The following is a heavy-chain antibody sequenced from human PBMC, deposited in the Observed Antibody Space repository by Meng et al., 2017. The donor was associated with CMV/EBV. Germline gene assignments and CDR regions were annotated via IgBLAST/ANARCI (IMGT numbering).Heavy chain of an antibody. Sequence: ASGGTFSSYAISWVRQAPGQGLEWMGGIIPIFGTANYAQKFQGRVTITTDESTSTAYMELSSLRSEDTAVYYCARAGGSGSYNFDYWGQGTLVTVSS. CDR3: ARAGGSGSYNFDY. V-gene: IGHV1-69*05. D-gene: IGHD1-26*01. CDR1: GGTFSSYA. CDR2: IIPIFGTA. J-gene: IGHJ4*02.